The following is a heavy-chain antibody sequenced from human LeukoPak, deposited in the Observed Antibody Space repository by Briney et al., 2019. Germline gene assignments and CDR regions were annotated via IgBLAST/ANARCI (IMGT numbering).Heavy chain of an antibody. CDR3: ARGAMIVVVTPRGWFDP. J-gene: IGHJ5*02. V-gene: IGHV4-34*01. CDR1: GGSFSGYY. CDR2: INHSGST. Sequence: SETLSLTCAVYGGSFSGYYWSWIRQPPGKGLEWIGEINHSGSTNYNPSLKSRVTISVDTSKNQFSLKLSSVTAADTAVYYCARGAMIVVVTPRGWFDPWGQGTLVTVSS. D-gene: IGHD3-22*01.